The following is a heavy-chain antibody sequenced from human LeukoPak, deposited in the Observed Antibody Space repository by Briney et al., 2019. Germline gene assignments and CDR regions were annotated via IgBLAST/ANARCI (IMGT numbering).Heavy chain of an antibody. Sequence: GGSLRLSCAASGFTFSSYVMHWVRQAPGKGLEWVAIISYDGSNEYYADSVKGRFTISRDNSKNALYLQMDSLRADDTAVYYCAGVDAAMPDAFDIWGQGTTVTVSS. CDR2: ISYDGSNE. J-gene: IGHJ3*02. CDR3: AGVDAAMPDAFDI. D-gene: IGHD5-18*01. CDR1: GFTFSSYV. V-gene: IGHV3-30*04.